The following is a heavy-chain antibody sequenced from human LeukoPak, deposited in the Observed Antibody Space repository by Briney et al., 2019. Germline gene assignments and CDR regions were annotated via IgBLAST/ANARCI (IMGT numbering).Heavy chain of an antibody. CDR3: AKVAPSSWYLNY. CDR2: ISDSGGST. J-gene: IGHJ4*02. CDR1: GFTFSTYA. V-gene: IGHV3-23*01. D-gene: IGHD6-13*01. Sequence: GGSLRLSCAASGFTFSTYAMSWVRQAPGKGLEWVSAISDSGGSTYYADSVKGRFTISRDNSKNTLYLQMNSLSAEAMAVYYCAKVAPSSWYLNYWGQGTLVTVSS.